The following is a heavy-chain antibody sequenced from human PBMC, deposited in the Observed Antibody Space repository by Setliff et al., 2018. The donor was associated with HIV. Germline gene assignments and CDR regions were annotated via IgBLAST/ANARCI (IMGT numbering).Heavy chain of an antibody. V-gene: IGHV4-38-2*01. CDR2: INHNGST. D-gene: IGHD3-22*01. CDR3: ARAQGYYYDSSGHYGPAYYYHYYMDV. CDR1: GYSISSGYY. J-gene: IGHJ6*03. Sequence: PSETLSLTCAVSGYSISSGYYWGWIRQPPGKGLEWIGEINHNGSTNYNPSLKSRVTISVDTSKNQFSLKLSSVTAADRAVYYCARAQGYYYDSSGHYGPAYYYHYYMDVWGKGTTVTVSS.